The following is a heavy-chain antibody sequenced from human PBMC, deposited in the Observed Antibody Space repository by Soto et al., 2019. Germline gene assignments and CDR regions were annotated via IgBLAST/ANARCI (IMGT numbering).Heavy chain of an antibody. CDR2: ISAYNGNT. CDR1: GYTFTSYG. CDR3: ARESSRSWHDH. J-gene: IGHJ4*02. D-gene: IGHD6-13*01. V-gene: IGHV1-18*01. Sequence: QVQLVQSGAEVKKPGASVKVSCKASGYTFTSYGISWVRQAPGQGLEWMGWISAYNGNTNYAQKLQGRVTMTTDTSTSKAYKEPRSLRSDDTAVDYCARESSRSWHDHLGQGTLVTVSS.